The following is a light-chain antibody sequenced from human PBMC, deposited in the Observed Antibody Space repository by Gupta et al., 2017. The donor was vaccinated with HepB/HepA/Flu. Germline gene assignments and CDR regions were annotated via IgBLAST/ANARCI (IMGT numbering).Light chain of an antibody. CDR3: MQALQSPYT. J-gene: IGKJ2*01. CDR2: LGS. V-gene: IGKV2-28*01. CDR1: QSLLASNGYNY. Sequence: DIVMTQSQLSLPVTPGEPASISCRSSQSLLASNGYNYLDWYLQKPGQSPQLLIYLGSNRASGVPDRFRGSGSGTDFTLKISRVEAEDVGVYYCMQALQSPYTFGQGTKLEIK.